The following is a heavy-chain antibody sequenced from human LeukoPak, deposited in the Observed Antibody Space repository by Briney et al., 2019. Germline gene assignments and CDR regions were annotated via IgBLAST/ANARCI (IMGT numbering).Heavy chain of an antibody. Sequence: PGGSLRLSCVASGFTFSSYWMTWVRQAPGKGLEWVANIKQDGSEKYYVDSVKGRFTISRDNARNSLYLQMNSLRAEDTAVYYCARNSGGHPWGQGTLVTVSS. CDR1: GFTFSSYW. V-gene: IGHV3-7*01. D-gene: IGHD1-26*01. J-gene: IGHJ5*02. CDR3: ARNSGGHP. CDR2: IKQDGSEK.